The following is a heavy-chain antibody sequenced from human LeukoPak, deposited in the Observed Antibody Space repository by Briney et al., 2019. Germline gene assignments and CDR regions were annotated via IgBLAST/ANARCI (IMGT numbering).Heavy chain of an antibody. CDR3: ARGVGPRSYYDSSGPTPFDY. D-gene: IGHD3-22*01. V-gene: IGHV4-39*07. CDR2: INHSGST. Sequence: SETLSLTCTVSGGSISSSSYYWGWIRQPPGKGLEWIGEINHSGSTNYNPSLKSRVTISVDTSKNQFSLKLSSVTAADTAVYYCARGVGPRSYYDSSGPTPFDYWGQGTLVTVSS. J-gene: IGHJ4*02. CDR1: GGSISSSSYY.